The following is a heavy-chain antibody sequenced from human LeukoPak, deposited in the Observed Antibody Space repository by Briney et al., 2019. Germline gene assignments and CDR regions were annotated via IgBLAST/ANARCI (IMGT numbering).Heavy chain of an antibody. D-gene: IGHD4-23*01. CDR3: ARWVNNGGKGCYFDY. CDR2: MYGDGRT. CDR1: GFAVSNNY. Sequence: GGSLRLSCGASGFAVSNNYMTWVRQVPGKGLGWVSVMYGDGRTYYADSVKGRFTISRDNCENTVHLLMNSLRVEDTAVYYCARWVNNGGKGCYFDYWGQGTLVTVSS. V-gene: IGHV3-66*01. J-gene: IGHJ4*02.